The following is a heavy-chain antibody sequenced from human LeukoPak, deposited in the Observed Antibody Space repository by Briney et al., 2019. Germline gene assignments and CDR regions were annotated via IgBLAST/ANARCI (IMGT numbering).Heavy chain of an antibody. J-gene: IGHJ5*02. D-gene: IGHD6-13*01. Sequence: PGGSLRLSCAASGFTFSSYSMNWVRQAPGKGLEWVSSISSSSSYIYYADSVKGRFTISRDNAKNSLYLQMNSLRAEDTAVYYCARHIAAAGRQNWFDPWGQGTLATVSS. CDR1: GFTFSSYS. CDR2: ISSSSSYI. V-gene: IGHV3-21*01. CDR3: ARHIAAAGRQNWFDP.